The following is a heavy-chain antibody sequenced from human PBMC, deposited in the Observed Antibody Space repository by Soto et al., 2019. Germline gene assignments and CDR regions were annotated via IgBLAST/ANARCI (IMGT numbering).Heavy chain of an antibody. D-gene: IGHD6-19*01. V-gene: IGHV1-18*04. CDR2: ISAYNGNT. CDR1: GYTFTSYG. CDR3: ARDVSSGRYGGERGFDY. J-gene: IGHJ4*02. Sequence: ASVKVSCKASGYTFTSYGISWVRQAPGQGLEWMGWISAYNGNTNYAQKLQGRVTMTTDTSTSTAYMELRSLRSDDTAVYYCARDVSSGRYGGERGFDYWGQGTLVTVYS.